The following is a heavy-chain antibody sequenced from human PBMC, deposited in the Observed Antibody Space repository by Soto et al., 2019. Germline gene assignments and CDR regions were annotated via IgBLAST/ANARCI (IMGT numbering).Heavy chain of an antibody. V-gene: IGHV3-7*01. CDR2: IKEDGSER. CDR3: ARGLTNTWGRPFWYFDL. J-gene: IGHJ2*01. D-gene: IGHD7-27*01. CDR1: GFRISNYW. Sequence: EVQLVESGGGLVQPGGSLRLSCAASGFRISNYWMTWVRQAPGKGLEWLAHIKEDGSERFYLDSVKGRFSISRDNGDNSLDLQMNSLRVEDTAVYSCARGLTNTWGRPFWYFDLWGRGTLVTVSS.